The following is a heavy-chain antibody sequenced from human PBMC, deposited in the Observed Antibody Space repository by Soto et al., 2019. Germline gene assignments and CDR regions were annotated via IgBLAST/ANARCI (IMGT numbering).Heavy chain of an antibody. CDR2: ISRSSSLK. CDR1: GFTFSDYY. J-gene: IGHJ5*02. V-gene: IGHV3-11*01. Sequence: QVQLVESGGGLVKPGGSLRLSCAASGFTFSDYYMSWIRQAPGKGLEWVSYISRSSSLKDYADSVRGRFTISRDNAKNSLYLQMNSLRAEDTAVYYCVRDRAEWELLSWFDPWGQGTLVTVSS. CDR3: VRDRAEWELLSWFDP. D-gene: IGHD1-26*01.